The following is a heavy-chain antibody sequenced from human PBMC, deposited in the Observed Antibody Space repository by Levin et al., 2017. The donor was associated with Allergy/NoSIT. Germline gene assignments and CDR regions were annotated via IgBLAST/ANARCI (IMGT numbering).Heavy chain of an antibody. CDR3: ARDGGITMVRGAPIY. Sequence: SQTLSLTCTVSGGSISSSSYYWGWIRQPPGKGLEWIGSIYYSGSTYYNPSLKSRVTISVDTSKNQFSLKLSSVTAADTAVYYCARDGGITMVRGAPIYWGQGTLVTVSS. CDR2: IYYSGST. V-gene: IGHV4-39*07. CDR1: GGSISSSSYY. D-gene: IGHD3-10*01. J-gene: IGHJ4*02.